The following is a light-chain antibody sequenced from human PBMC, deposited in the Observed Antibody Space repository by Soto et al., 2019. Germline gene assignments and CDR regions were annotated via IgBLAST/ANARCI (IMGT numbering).Light chain of an antibody. J-gene: IGKJ5*01. V-gene: IGKV3D-15*01. CDR3: QQYKNWPAIT. CDR2: GPS. CDR1: RSVSSN. Sequence: EIVMTQSPATLSVSPGERATLSCRASRSVSSNLAWYQQKPGQAPRLLIYGPSTRATGIPARFSGSGSGKEFTLTIISLQSEDFAIYYCQQYKNWPAITFGQGTRLEIK.